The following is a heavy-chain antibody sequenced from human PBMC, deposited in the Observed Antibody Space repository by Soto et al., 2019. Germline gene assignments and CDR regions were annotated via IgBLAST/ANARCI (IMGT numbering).Heavy chain of an antibody. J-gene: IGHJ4*02. D-gene: IGHD2-8*01. CDR1: GGPISTSPYY. V-gene: IGHV4-39*01. Sequence: QLQLQGSGPGLVNPSETLSLTCSFSGGPISTSPYYWGWVRQSPEKGLMWIGSMTYGGGTAYYNPSLKSRVTLSVDTAKNQFSLRLTSLTAADTAVYYCVRSMKGVCHDWSRGAVVTVSS. CDR3: VRSMKGVCHD. CDR2: MTYGGGTA.